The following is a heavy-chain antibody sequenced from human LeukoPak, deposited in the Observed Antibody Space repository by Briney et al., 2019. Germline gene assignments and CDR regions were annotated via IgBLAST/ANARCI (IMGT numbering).Heavy chain of an antibody. CDR1: GGSISSGGYS. J-gene: IGHJ4*02. CDR3: ARYCSSTSCSSSCYFDY. CDR2: IYHSGST. D-gene: IGHD2-2*01. V-gene: IGHV4-30-2*01. Sequence: SETLSLTCAVSGGSISSGGYSWSWIRQPPGKGLEWIGYIYHSGSTYYNPSLKSRVTISVDRSKNQFSLKLSSVTAADTAVYYCARYCSSTSCSSSCYFDYWGQGTLVTVSS.